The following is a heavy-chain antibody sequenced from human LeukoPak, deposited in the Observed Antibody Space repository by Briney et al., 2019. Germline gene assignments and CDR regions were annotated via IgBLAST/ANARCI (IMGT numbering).Heavy chain of an antibody. J-gene: IGHJ4*02. D-gene: IGHD3-10*01. CDR1: GFTFRNFG. CDR2: IWYDGSDK. CDR3: ARDRSGLKYFDF. Sequence: GGSLRLSCAASGFTFRNFGMHWVRQAPGKGLEWVAVIWYDGSDKKYADSVKGRFTISRDNSKNTLHLQMNSLRADDMAVYYCARDRSGLKYFDFWGQGTLVTVSS. V-gene: IGHV3-33*01.